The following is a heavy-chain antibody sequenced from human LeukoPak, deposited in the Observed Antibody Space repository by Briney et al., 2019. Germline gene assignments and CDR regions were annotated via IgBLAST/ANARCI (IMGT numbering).Heavy chain of an antibody. CDR3: AREGPSVTPYY. CDR2: IKQDGSEK. CDR1: GFKFSSNW. V-gene: IGHV3-7*01. J-gene: IGHJ4*02. D-gene: IGHD4-17*01. Sequence: GGSLRLSCAASGFKFSSNWMSWVRQAPGKGLEWVANIKQDGSEKYYVDSAKGRFTISRDNAKNSLYLQMNSLGAEDTAVYYCAREGPSVTPYYWGQGTLVTVSS.